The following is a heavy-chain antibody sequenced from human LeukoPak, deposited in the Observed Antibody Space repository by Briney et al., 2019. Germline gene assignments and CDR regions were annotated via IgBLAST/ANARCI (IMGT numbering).Heavy chain of an antibody. Sequence: GASVKVSCKASGYSFTGNHLHWVRQAPGQGLEWMGRTNPKSGGTNYAQKFQDRVTMTRDTSISTAYIELRRLRSDDTAVYYCAREGVSQGFPKAAPVLNDWGQGTLVIVSS. V-gene: IGHV1-2*06. CDR1: GYSFTGNH. CDR3: AREGVSQGFPKAAPVLND. J-gene: IGHJ4*02. D-gene: IGHD6-13*01. CDR2: TNPKSGGT.